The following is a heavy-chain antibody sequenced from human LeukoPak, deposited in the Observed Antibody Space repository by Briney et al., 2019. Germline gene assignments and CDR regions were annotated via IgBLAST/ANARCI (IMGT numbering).Heavy chain of an antibody. CDR2: IYSSGSA. J-gene: IGHJ4*02. CDR1: GFTVSSNY. D-gene: IGHD4-23*01. Sequence: GGSLRLSCAASGFTVSSNYMGWVRQTPGKGLEWVSVIYSSGSAYYAGSVKGRFTISRDNSKNTVYLQMNSLKVEDTAVYYCARPAGGNSLWGQGTLVTVSS. CDR3: ARPAGGNSL. V-gene: IGHV3-66*04.